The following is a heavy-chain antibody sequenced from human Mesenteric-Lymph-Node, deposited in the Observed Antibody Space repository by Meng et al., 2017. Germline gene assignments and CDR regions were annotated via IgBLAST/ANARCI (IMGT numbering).Heavy chain of an antibody. J-gene: IGHJ4*02. V-gene: IGHV4-4*02. CDR3: ARTRSSGWSFDY. CDR2: IYHSGST. D-gene: IGHD6-19*01. CDR1: GGPMSSGNYC. Sequence: QVHLQDSGPELVAPSQTLSLTCIFSGGPMSSGNYCWSWIRHPPGKGLEWIGEIYHSGSTNYNPSLKSRVTISVDKSKNQFSLKLSSVTAADTAVYYCARTRSSGWSFDYWGQGTLVTVSS.